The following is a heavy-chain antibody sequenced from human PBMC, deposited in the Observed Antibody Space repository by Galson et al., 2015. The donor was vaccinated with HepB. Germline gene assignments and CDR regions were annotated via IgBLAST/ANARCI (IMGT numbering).Heavy chain of an antibody. CDR2: IGWTSDSI. CDR1: GFTFDDYA. Sequence: SLRLSCAASGFTFDDYAMHWVRQVPGKGLEWVSSIGWTSDSIKYADSVGGRFTISRVNARKSVYLEMNSLRPEDTALYYCAKSHTSTRPVGVLSWGLPGGRPAKNHDGFDVWGQGIMVIVSS. D-gene: IGHD3-16*01. CDR3: AKSHTSTRPVGVLSWGLPGGRPAKNHDGFDV. J-gene: IGHJ3*01. V-gene: IGHV3-9*01.